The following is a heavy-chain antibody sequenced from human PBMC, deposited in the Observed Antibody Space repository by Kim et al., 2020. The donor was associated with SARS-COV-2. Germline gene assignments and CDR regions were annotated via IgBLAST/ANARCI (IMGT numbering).Heavy chain of an antibody. V-gene: IGHV4-34*01. D-gene: IGHD3-22*01. CDR2: INHSGST. CDR3: ARGPPGGYYDSSGFYGY. J-gene: IGHJ4*01. CDR1: GGSFSGYY. Sequence: SETLSLTCAVYGGSFSGYYWSWIRQPPGKGLEWIGEINHSGSTNYNPSLKSRVTISVDTSKNQFSLKLSSVTAADTAVYYCARGPPGGYYDSSGFYGYWG.